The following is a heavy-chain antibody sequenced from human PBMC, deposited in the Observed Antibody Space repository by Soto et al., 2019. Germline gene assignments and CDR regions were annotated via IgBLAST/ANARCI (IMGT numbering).Heavy chain of an antibody. CDR3: AREGRYSSSWYYYYGMDV. Sequence: GASVKVSCKASGYTFTSYDINWVRQATGQGLEWMGWMNPNSGNTGYAQKFQGRVTMTRNTSISTAYMELSSLRSEDTAVYYCAREGRYSSSWYYYYGMDVWGQGTTVTVSS. V-gene: IGHV1-8*01. CDR2: MNPNSGNT. D-gene: IGHD6-13*01. CDR1: GYTFTSYD. J-gene: IGHJ6*02.